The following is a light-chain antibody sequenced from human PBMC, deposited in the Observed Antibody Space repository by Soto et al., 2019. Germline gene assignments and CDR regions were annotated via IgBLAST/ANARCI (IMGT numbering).Light chain of an antibody. CDR3: QQYGSSIT. CDR1: QSVSSSY. J-gene: IGKJ5*01. Sequence: EIVLTQSPGTLSLSPGERATLSCRASQSVSSSYLAWYQQKPGQAPRLLIYGASSRATGIPDRFSGSGSGTDFTLTISILEHEDFAVYYCQQYGSSITFGQGTRLEIK. V-gene: IGKV3-20*01. CDR2: GAS.